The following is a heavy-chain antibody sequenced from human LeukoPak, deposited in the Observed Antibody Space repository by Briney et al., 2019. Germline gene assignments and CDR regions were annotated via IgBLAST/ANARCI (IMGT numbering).Heavy chain of an antibody. D-gene: IGHD6-19*01. CDR3: ARGVTGGWYGDFQH. CDR1: GGSINTYF. V-gene: IGHV4-59*01. J-gene: IGHJ1*01. CDR2: IYYSGST. Sequence: SETLSLTCTVSGGSINTYFWSWIRQPPGKGLEWIGYIYYSGSTNYNPSLKSRVTISVDTSKNQFSLKLSSVTAADTAVYYCARGVTGGWYGDFQHWGQVTLVTVSS.